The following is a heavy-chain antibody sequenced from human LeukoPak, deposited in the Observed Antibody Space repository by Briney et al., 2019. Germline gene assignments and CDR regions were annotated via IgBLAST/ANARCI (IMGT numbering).Heavy chain of an antibody. J-gene: IGHJ4*02. D-gene: IGHD3-9*01. V-gene: IGHV4-39*01. CDR3: ARHKSFEYLSPNDS. CDR2: IYYTGST. CDR1: GGSVSSSRYY. Sequence: SETLSPTCPVSGGSVSSSRYYWGWIRQPPGKGLEWIGSIYYTGSTYYKPSLKSRVTISVDASKNQISLKLSSVTAADTAVYCCARHKSFEYLSPNDSWGQGTPVTVSS.